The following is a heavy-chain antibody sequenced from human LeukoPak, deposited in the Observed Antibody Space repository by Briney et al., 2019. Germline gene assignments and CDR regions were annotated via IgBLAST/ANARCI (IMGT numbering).Heavy chain of an antibody. D-gene: IGHD4-17*01. V-gene: IGHV3-53*01. Sequence: PGGCLRLSCAASGFTVSSNYMSWVRQAPGKGLEWVSVIYSGGSTYYADSVKGRFTISRDNSKNTLYLQMNSLRAEDTAVYYCARATLYDYGDYVLDYWGQGTLVTVSS. J-gene: IGHJ4*02. CDR1: GFTVSSNY. CDR2: IYSGGST. CDR3: ARATLYDYGDYVLDY.